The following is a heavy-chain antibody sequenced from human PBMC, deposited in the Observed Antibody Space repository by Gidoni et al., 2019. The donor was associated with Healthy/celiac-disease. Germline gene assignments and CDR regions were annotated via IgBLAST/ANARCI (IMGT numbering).Heavy chain of an antibody. V-gene: IGHV1-18*01. D-gene: IGHD3-3*01. Sequence: QVQLVQSGAEVKKPGASVKVSCKASGYTFTSYGISLVRQAPGQELEWMGWISAYNGNTNYAQKLQGRVTMTTDTSTSTAYMELRSLRSDDTAVYYCARDGGNYDFWSGLAPDDAFDIWGQGTMVTVSS. CDR1: GYTFTSYG. CDR2: ISAYNGNT. CDR3: ARDGGNYDFWSGLAPDDAFDI. J-gene: IGHJ3*02.